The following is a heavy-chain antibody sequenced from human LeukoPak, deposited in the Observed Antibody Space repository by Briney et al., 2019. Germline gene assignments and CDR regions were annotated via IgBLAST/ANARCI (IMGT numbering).Heavy chain of an antibody. CDR1: GGSISSYY. Sequence: PSETLSLTCTVSGGSISSYYWSWIRQPPGKGLEWIGYIYYSGSTNYNPSLKSRVTISVDTSKNQFSLKLSSVTAADTAVYYCAREPSYYDILTGYYRANAFDIWGQGTMVTVSS. V-gene: IGHV4-59*01. J-gene: IGHJ3*02. CDR3: AREPSYYDILTGYYRANAFDI. CDR2: IYYSGST. D-gene: IGHD3-9*01.